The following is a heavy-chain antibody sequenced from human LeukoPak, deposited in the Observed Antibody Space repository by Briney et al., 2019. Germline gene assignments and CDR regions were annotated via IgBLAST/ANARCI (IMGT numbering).Heavy chain of an antibody. CDR2: IYYSGST. Sequence: SDTLSLTCTVSGGSISSSSYYWGWIRQPPGKGLEWIGSIYYSGSTYYNPSLKSRVTISVDTSKNQFSLKLSSVTAADTAVYYCARETPFVEMATINVGEFDYWGQGTLVTVSS. CDR3: ARETPFVEMATINVGEFDY. V-gene: IGHV4-39*07. D-gene: IGHD5-24*01. CDR1: GGSISSSSYY. J-gene: IGHJ4*02.